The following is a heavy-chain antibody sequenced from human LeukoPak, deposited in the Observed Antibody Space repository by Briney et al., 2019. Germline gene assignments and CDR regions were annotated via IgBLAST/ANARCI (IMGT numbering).Heavy chain of an antibody. Sequence: PGGSLRLSCAASGFTASNNYMTWVRQAPGKGLEWVSVIYSGNRTKYADSVKGRFIISRDNSKNTLLFQMNSLRAEDTAVYYCARLTSGNGLDVWGQGTTVTVS. CDR1: GFTASNNY. D-gene: IGHD3-3*01. CDR2: IYSGNRT. CDR3: ARLTSGNGLDV. V-gene: IGHV3-66*04. J-gene: IGHJ6*02.